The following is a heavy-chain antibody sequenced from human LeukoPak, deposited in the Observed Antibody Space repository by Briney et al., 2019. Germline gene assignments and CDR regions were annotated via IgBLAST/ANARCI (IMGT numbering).Heavy chain of an antibody. CDR2: IYYSGST. D-gene: IGHD6-19*01. CDR1: GGSISSYY. CDR3: ARGGWYSWFDP. Sequence: SETLSLTCTVSGGSISSYYWSWIRQPPGEGLEWIGYIYYSGSTNYNPSLKSRVTISVDTSKNQFSLKLSSVTAADTAVYYCARGGWYSWFDPWGQGTLVTVSS. J-gene: IGHJ5*02. V-gene: IGHV4-59*08.